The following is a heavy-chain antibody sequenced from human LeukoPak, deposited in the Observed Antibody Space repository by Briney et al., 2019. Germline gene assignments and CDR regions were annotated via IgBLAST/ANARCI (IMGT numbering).Heavy chain of an antibody. CDR1: GGSFSGYY. J-gene: IGHJ4*02. V-gene: IGHV4-34*01. CDR2: INHSGST. Sequence: PSETLSLTCAVYGGSFSGYYWSWIRQPPGKGLEWIGEINHSGSTNYNPSLKSRVTISVDTSKNQFSLKLSSVTAADTAVYYCARESPDILTGYPWFDYWGQGTLVTVSS. CDR3: ARESPDILTGYPWFDY. D-gene: IGHD3-9*01.